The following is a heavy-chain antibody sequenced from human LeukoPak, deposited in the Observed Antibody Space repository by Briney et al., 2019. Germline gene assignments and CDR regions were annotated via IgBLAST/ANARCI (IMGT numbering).Heavy chain of an antibody. J-gene: IGHJ4*02. V-gene: IGHV3-33*01. Sequence: GGSLRLSCAASGFTFSSYGMHWVRQAPGKGLEWVAIIWYDGSNKYYADSVKGRFTISRDNSKNTLYLQVNSLRAGDTAVYYCARDGSFWRGYPYYFDYWGQGTLVTVS. CDR1: GFTFSSYG. CDR2: IWYDGSNK. D-gene: IGHD3-3*01. CDR3: ARDGSFWRGYPYYFDY.